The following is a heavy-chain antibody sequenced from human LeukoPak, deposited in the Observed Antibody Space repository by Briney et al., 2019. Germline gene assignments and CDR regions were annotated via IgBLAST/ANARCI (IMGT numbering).Heavy chain of an antibody. CDR1: GGSFSGYY. CDR2: IYYSGST. V-gene: IGHV4-34*01. Sequence: SETLSLTCAVYGGSFSGYYWSWIRQPPGKGLEWIGSIYYSGSTYYNPSLKSRVTISVDTSKNQFSLKLSSVTAADTAVYYCASGPRRLGYCSGGSCYSSVFDYWGQGTLVTVSS. CDR3: ASGPRRLGYCSGGSCYSSVFDY. J-gene: IGHJ4*02. D-gene: IGHD2-15*01.